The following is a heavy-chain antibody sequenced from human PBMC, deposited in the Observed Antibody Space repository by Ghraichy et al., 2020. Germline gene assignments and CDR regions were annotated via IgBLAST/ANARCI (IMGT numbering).Heavy chain of an antibody. V-gene: IGHV3-30*04. J-gene: IGHJ4*02. Sequence: GGSLRLSCAASGFKFNTYAMHWVRQAPGKGLEWVAHTSYDGMKQFYADSVRGRFIISRDNSKNTLYLQMESLRPDDTAIYYCAREWILPTYFDYWGQGTLVSVSS. CDR2: TSYDGMKQ. CDR1: GFKFNTYA. D-gene: IGHD2-2*03. CDR3: AREWILPTYFDY.